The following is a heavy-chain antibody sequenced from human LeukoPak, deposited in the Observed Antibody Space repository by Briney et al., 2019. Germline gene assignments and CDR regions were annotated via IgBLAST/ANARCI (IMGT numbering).Heavy chain of an antibody. CDR1: GGSISSGDYY. D-gene: IGHD6-19*01. CDR2: IYYSGST. Sequence: SQTLSLTCTVSGGSISSGDYYWSWIRQPPGKGLEWIGYIYYSGSTYYNPSLKSRVTISVDTSKNQFSLKLSSVTAADTAVYYCARWQVTSRNYYFDYWGQGTLVTVSS. CDR3: ARWQVTSRNYYFDY. J-gene: IGHJ4*02. V-gene: IGHV4-30-4*01.